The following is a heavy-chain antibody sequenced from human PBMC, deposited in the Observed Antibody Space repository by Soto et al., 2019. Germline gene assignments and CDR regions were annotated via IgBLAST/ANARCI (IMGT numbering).Heavy chain of an antibody. Sequence: VQLVQSGAEVKKPGASVKVSCKASGYTFTSYAMHWVRQAPGQRLEWMGWINAGNGNTKYSQKFQGRVTITRDTSASTAYMELSSLRSEDTAVYYCARARYYYDSSGPLMGYWGQGTLVTVSS. D-gene: IGHD3-22*01. V-gene: IGHV1-3*01. CDR3: ARARYYYDSSGPLMGY. CDR2: INAGNGNT. J-gene: IGHJ4*02. CDR1: GYTFTSYA.